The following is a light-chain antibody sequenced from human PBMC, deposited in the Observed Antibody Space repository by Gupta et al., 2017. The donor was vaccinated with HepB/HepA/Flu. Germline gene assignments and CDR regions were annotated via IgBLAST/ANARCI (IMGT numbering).Light chain of an antibody. CDR2: DDS. CDR3: QGWDRSSDHWV. Sequence: SSVLTQPPSVSVAPGKTARITCGGNNIGSKSVHWYQQKPGQAPVLVVYDDSDRPSGIPERFSGSNSENTATLTISRVEAGDEADYYCQGWDRSSDHWVFGGGTKLTVL. CDR1: NIGSKS. J-gene: IGLJ3*02. V-gene: IGLV3-21*03.